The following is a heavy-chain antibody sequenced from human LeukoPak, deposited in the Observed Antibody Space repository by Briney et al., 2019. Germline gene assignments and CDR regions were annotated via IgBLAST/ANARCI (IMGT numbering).Heavy chain of an antibody. CDR1: GFTFSSYA. CDR2: ISGSGGST. Sequence: GGSLRLSCAGSGFTFSSYAMSWVRQAPGKGLEWVSAISGSGGSTYYADSVKGRFAISRDNSKNTLYLQMNSLRAEDTAVYYCAKGLLCSCGLIDYWGREPWSPSPQ. CDR3: AKGLLCSCGLIDY. D-gene: IGHD5-18*01. J-gene: IGHJ4*02. V-gene: IGHV3-23*01.